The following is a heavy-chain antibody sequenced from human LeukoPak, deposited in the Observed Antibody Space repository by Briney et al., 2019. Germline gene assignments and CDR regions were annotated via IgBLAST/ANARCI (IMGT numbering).Heavy chain of an antibody. CDR3: GRLGDGQHDDY. CDR1: GGSISGLY. J-gene: IGHJ4*02. Sequence: SETLSLTCTVSGGSISGLYWSWIRQSPGKELAWIGYIYSRGSTNYNPSLKSRVTISVDTSKNQFSLKLSSVTAADTAVYYCGRLGDGQHDDYWGQGTLVTVSS. D-gene: IGHD1-1*01. CDR2: IYSRGST. V-gene: IGHV4-59*08.